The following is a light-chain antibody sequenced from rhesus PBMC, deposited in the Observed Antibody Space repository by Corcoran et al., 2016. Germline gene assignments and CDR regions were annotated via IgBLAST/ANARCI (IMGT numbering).Light chain of an antibody. CDR1: QGINHY. V-gene: IGKV1-66*01. CDR3: LQYNMDPPT. Sequence: DIQMTQSPSSLSASVGDRVTITCRASQGINHYLSWYKQKPGKTPKPLISYASSLETGVPSRLSVRGSVTDYTLTISSLPPEDIATYYCLQYNMDPPTFGQGTKVEIK. CDR2: YAS. J-gene: IGKJ1*01.